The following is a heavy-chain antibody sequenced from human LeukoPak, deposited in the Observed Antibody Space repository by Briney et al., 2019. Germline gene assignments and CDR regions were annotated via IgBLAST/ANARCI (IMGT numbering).Heavy chain of an antibody. D-gene: IGHD2-2*01. CDR2: ISSSSTSI. V-gene: IGHV3-21*01. J-gene: IGHJ6*02. CDR1: GFTFSSHS. CDR3: ATVPADYYYYGLDV. Sequence: GGSLRLSCSASGFTFSSHSMNWVRQAPGKGLEWVSSISSSSTSIYYADSVKGRFTISRDNTMNSLYLQMNSLRAEDTAVYYCATVPADYYYYGLDVWGQGTTVTVSS.